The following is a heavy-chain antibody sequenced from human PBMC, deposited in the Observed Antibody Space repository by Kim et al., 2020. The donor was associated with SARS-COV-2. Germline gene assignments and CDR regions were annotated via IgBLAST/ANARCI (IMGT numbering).Heavy chain of an antibody. CDR2: ISGGGST. CDR3: AKDKAAGTVSYFYGMDV. CDR1: GFSFGSYA. D-gene: IGHD6-13*01. V-gene: IGHV3-23*01. Sequence: GGSLRLSCAASGFSFGSYAMSWVRQAPGKGLEWVSAISGGGSTHYADSVKGRFTISRDNSKITLYLQMDSLRADDTAVYFCAKDKAAGTVSYFYGMDVWG. J-gene: IGHJ6*01.